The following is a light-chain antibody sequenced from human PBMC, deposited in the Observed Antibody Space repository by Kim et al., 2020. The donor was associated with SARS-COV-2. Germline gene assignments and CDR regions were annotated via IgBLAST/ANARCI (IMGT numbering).Light chain of an antibody. Sequence: GGPVTLSCGLRSGSVSTSYYPSWYQQTPGQAPRTLIYSTNTRSSGVPDRFSGSILGNKAALTITGAQADDESDYYCALYVGSGIVVFGGGTQLTVL. CDR2: STN. V-gene: IGLV8-61*01. CDR3: ALYVGSGIVV. CDR1: SGSVSTSYY. J-gene: IGLJ2*01.